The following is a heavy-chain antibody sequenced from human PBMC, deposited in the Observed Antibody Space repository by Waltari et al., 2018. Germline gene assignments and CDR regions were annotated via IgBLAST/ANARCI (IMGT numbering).Heavy chain of an antibody. V-gene: IGHV4-4*07. D-gene: IGHD6-13*01. CDR2: IYTHGST. CDR3: AGDIAAAGAYFDY. J-gene: IGHJ4*02. CDR1: GGPTSSYY. Sequence: QVQLQESGPGLVKPSETLSLTCTVSGGPTSSYYWSWIRPPAGKGLEWIGRIYTHGSTTYNPSRKRRVTMSVDTSKNQFSLRLSSVTAADTAVYYCAGDIAAAGAYFDYWGQGTLVTVSS.